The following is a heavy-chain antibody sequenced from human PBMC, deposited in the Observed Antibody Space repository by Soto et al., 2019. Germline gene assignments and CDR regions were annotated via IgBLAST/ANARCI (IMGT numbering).Heavy chain of an antibody. CDR1: GYTFTSYY. CDR3: ARERSGSYDY. CDR2: INPSGGST. Sequence: ASVKVSCKASGYTFTSYYMHWVRQAPGQGLEWMGIINPSGGSTSYAQKFQGRVTMTRNTSISTAYMELSSLRSEDTAVYYCARERSGSYDYWGQGTLVTVSS. J-gene: IGHJ4*02. D-gene: IGHD1-26*01. V-gene: IGHV1-46*01.